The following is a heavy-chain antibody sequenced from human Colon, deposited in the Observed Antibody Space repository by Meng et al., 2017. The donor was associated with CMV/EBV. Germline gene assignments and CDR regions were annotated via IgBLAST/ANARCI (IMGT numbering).Heavy chain of an antibody. Sequence: GESLKISCEMSGFIFSQGWMSWVRQAPGKGLEWVALIKREDEGATVDYAAPVKGRFTISRDNAKNSLYLQMNSLRAEDTAVYYCARESCSAGRCCWGYWGQGTLVTVSS. CDR2: IKREDEGATV. CDR1: GFIFSQGW. V-gene: IGHV3-15*01. J-gene: IGHJ4*02. D-gene: IGHD2-15*01. CDR3: ARESCSAGRCCWGY.